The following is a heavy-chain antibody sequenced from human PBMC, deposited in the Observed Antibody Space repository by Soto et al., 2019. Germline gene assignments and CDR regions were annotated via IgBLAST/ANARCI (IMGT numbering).Heavy chain of an antibody. V-gene: IGHV3-30*18. CDR1: GFTFSSYG. CDR3: AKDWRAARLLRRYYYGMDV. Sequence: QVQLVESGGGVVQPGRSLRLSCAASGFTFSSYGMHWVRQAPGKGLEWVAAIVYDGSNKYYADSVKGRFTISRDNSKNTLYVQMDRLRAEDTAVYYCAKDWRAARLLRRYYYGMDVWGEGTTVTVSS. CDR2: IVYDGSNK. D-gene: IGHD6-6*01. J-gene: IGHJ6*04.